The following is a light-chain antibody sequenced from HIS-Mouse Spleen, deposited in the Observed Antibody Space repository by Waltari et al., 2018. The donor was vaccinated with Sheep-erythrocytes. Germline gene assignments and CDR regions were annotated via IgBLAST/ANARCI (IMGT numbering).Light chain of an antibody. CDR3: YSTDSSGNHWV. Sequence: SYELTQPSSVSVSPGQTARITCSGDVLAKKYARWFQQKPGQAPVLVIYKDSERPSGIPERFSGSSSGTMATLTISGAQVEDDADYYCYSTDSSGNHWVFGGGTKLTVL. CDR2: KDS. CDR1: VLAKKY. J-gene: IGLJ3*02. V-gene: IGLV3-27*01.